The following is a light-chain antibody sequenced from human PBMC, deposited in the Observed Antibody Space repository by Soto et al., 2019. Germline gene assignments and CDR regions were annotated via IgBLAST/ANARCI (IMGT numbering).Light chain of an antibody. Sequence: EIVMTQCPATLSVSPGERATLSCRASQSVSSNLAWYQQKPGQTPTLLIYVASTRATGIPARFSGSGSGTEFTLTISSLQSEDFAVYYCQQYNVWPLTFGGGTKVEFK. V-gene: IGKV3-15*01. CDR1: QSVSSN. J-gene: IGKJ4*01. CDR2: VAS. CDR3: QQYNVWPLT.